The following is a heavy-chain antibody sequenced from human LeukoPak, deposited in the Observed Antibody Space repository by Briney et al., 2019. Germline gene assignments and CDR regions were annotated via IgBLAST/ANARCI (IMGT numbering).Heavy chain of an antibody. CDR3: ARTKLAYNWFDP. Sequence: ASVKVSCKASGYTFTSYDINWVRQATGQGLEWMGWMNPNSGNTGYAQKFQGRVTMARNTSISTAYMELSSLRSEDTAVYYCARTKLAYNWFDPWGQGTLVTVSS. D-gene: IGHD1-1*01. CDR1: GYTFTSYD. J-gene: IGHJ5*02. V-gene: IGHV1-8*01. CDR2: MNPNSGNT.